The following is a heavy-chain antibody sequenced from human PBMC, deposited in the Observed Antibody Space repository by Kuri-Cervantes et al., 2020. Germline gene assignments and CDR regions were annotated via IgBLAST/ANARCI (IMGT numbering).Heavy chain of an antibody. Sequence: GESLKISCAASGFTVSSNYMSWVRQAPGKGLEWVSSISGGGGSRTYADSVKGRFTISRDNSKSTLYLQMNSLGAEDTALYYCAKLGDFVDYWGQGTLVTVSS. CDR3: AKLGDFVDY. D-gene: IGHD3-16*01. CDR1: GFTVSSNY. CDR2: ISGGGGSR. V-gene: IGHV3-23*01. J-gene: IGHJ4*02.